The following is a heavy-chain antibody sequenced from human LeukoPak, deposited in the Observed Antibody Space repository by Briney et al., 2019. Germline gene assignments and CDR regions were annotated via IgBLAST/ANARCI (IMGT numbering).Heavy chain of an antibody. CDR2: ISSSSSYT. D-gene: IGHD4-17*01. V-gene: IGHV3-11*06. CDR1: GFTFSDYY. J-gene: IGHJ4*02. Sequence: GGSLRLSCAASGFTFSDYYMSWIRQAPGKGLEWVSYISSSSSYTNYADSVKGRFTISRDNSKNTLYPQMNSLRAEDTAVYYCARVLTTVTTSLNYWGQGTLVTVSS. CDR3: ARVLTTVTTSLNY.